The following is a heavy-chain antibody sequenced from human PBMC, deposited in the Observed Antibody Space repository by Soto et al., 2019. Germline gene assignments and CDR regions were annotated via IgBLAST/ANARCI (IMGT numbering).Heavy chain of an antibody. CDR2: IYPGDSDT. CDR3: TSAVATMFAALDY. J-gene: IGHJ4*02. Sequence: GESLKISCKGSGYSFTSYWIGWVRQMPGKGLEWMGIIYPGDSDTRYSPSFQGQVTISADKSISTAYLQWSSLKASDTAMYYCTSAVATMFAALDYWGQGTMVTVSS. CDR1: GYSFTSYW. V-gene: IGHV5-51*01. D-gene: IGHD5-12*01.